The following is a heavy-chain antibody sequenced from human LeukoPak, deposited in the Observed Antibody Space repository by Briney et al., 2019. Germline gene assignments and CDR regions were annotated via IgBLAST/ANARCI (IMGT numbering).Heavy chain of an antibody. Sequence: PGGSLRPSCAASGFTFSSYWMHWVRQAPGKGLVWVSRIHSDGTTTTYADSVKGRFTISRDNAKNTLYLQMNSLRAEDTAVHYCARRPLYGGSASDAFDIWGQGTLVTVSS. CDR2: IHSDGTTT. CDR1: GFTFSSYW. CDR3: ARRPLYGGSASDAFDI. V-gene: IGHV3-74*01. D-gene: IGHD4-23*01. J-gene: IGHJ3*02.